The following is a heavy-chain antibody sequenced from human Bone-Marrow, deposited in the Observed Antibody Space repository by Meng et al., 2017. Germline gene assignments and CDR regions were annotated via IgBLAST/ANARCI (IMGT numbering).Heavy chain of an antibody. CDR2: TYYRSTWYN. D-gene: IGHD6-13*01. J-gene: IGHJ4*02. Sequence: QVQLQQSGPGLVKPSQTLSLTCAISGDSVSTSSASWNWIRQSPSRGLEWLGRTYYRSTWYNDYALSVISRITINPDTSKTQFSLQLNSVTPEDTAVYYCARQLGHFDFWGQGTLVTVSS. CDR1: GDSVSTSSAS. CDR3: ARQLGHFDF. V-gene: IGHV6-1*01.